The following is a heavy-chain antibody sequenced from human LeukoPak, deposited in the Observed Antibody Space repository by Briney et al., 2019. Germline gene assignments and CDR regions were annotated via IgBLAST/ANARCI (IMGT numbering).Heavy chain of an antibody. Sequence: PSETLSLTCTVSGYSISNGYYWGWIRQPPGKGLEWIGSSYHTGSTYYNPSLKSRITISVDTSKHQFSLKLSSVTTADTAVYYCARPADSSGYYPPRFDYWGQGTLVTVSS. J-gene: IGHJ4*02. D-gene: IGHD3-22*01. CDR2: SYHTGST. CDR3: ARPADSSGYYPPRFDY. CDR1: GYSISNGYY. V-gene: IGHV4-38-2*02.